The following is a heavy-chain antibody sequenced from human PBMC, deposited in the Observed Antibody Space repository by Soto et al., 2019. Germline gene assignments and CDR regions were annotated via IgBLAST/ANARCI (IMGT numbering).Heavy chain of an antibody. V-gene: IGHV4-59*12. D-gene: IGHD3-22*01. CDR2: IYYSGST. Sequence: SETLSLTCTVSGGSISSYYWSWIRQPPGKGLEWIGYIYYSGSTNYNPSLKSRVTISVDTSKNQFSLKLSSMTAADTAVYYCARGSFDTGAYYHEQLDYWGQGTLVTVSS. J-gene: IGHJ4*02. CDR1: GGSISSYY. CDR3: ARGSFDTGAYYHEQLDY.